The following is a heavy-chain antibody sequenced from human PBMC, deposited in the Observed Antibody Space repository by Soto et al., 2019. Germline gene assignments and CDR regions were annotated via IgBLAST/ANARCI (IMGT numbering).Heavy chain of an antibody. D-gene: IGHD6-13*01. V-gene: IGHV3-23*01. Sequence: GGSLRLSCAASGFTFSSYAMSWVRQAPGKGLEWVSAISGSGGSTYYADSVKGRFTISRDNSKNTLYLQMNSLRAEDTDVSDCAKGGSSWYISRGDAFDIWGQGTMVTVSS. CDR1: GFTFSSYA. J-gene: IGHJ3*02. CDR3: AKGGSSWYISRGDAFDI. CDR2: ISGSGGST.